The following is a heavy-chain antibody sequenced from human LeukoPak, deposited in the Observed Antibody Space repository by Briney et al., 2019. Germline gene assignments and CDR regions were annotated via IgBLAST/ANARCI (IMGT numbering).Heavy chain of an antibody. V-gene: IGHV4-34*01. J-gene: IGHJ1*01. D-gene: IGHD5-18*01. Sequence: TSETLSLTCAVYGGSFSGYYWSWIRQPPGKGLEWIGEINHSGSTNYNPSLKSRVTISVDTSKNQFSLKLSSVTAADTAVYYCARRRGGYSYGLCFQHWGQGTLVTVSS. CDR1: GGSFSGYY. CDR2: INHSGST. CDR3: ARRRGGYSYGLCFQH.